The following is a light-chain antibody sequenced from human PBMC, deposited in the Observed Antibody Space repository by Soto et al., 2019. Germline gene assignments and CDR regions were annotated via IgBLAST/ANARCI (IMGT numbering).Light chain of an antibody. CDR1: QSISSY. J-gene: IGKJ4*01. Sequence: DIQMTQSPSSLSASVGDRVTITCRASQSISSYLNWYQQKPGKAPKLLIYAASSLQSGVPSRFSGSGSGTDFTLTSSSLQPADFVTYYCQQSYSTPLTFGGGTKVEIK. V-gene: IGKV1-39*01. CDR3: QQSYSTPLT. CDR2: AAS.